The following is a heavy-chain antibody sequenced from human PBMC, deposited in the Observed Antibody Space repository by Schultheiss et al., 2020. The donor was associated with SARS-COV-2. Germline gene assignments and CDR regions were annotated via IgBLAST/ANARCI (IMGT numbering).Heavy chain of an antibody. CDR2: ISWNSGSI. CDR3: ARDGGLVWGSYHFFDY. V-gene: IGHV3-9*01. CDR1: GFTFDDYA. Sequence: SLKISCAASGFTFDDYAMHWVRQAPGKGLEWVSGISWNSGSIGYADSVKGRFTISRDNAKNSLYLQMNSLRAEDTAVYYCARDGGLVWGSYHFFDYWGQGTLVTVSS. J-gene: IGHJ4*02. D-gene: IGHD3-16*02.